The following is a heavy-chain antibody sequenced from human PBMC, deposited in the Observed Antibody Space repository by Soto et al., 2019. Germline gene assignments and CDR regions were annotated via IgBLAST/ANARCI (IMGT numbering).Heavy chain of an antibody. Sequence: SETLSLTCTVSGGSISSGGYYWSWIRQHPGKGLEWIGYIYYSGSTYYNPSLKSRVTISVDTSKNQFSLKLSSVTAADTAVYYCASAGWAVNMVRGDYYMDVWGKGTTVTVSS. CDR3: ASAGWAVNMVRGDYYMDV. D-gene: IGHD3-10*01. V-gene: IGHV4-31*03. J-gene: IGHJ6*03. CDR2: IYYSGST. CDR1: GGSISSGGYY.